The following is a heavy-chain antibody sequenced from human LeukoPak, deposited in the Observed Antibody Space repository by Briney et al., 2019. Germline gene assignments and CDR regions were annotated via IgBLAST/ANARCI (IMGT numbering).Heavy chain of an antibody. V-gene: IGHV1-18*01. Sequence: GASVKVSCKASGYTFTSYGISWVRQAPGQGLEWMGWISAYNGNTNYAQKLQGRVTMTTDTSTSTAYMELRSLRSDDTAVYYCARGAESAYGGYEGSHFDYWGQGTLVTVSS. CDR3: ARGAESAYGGYEGSHFDY. CDR1: GYTFTSYG. J-gene: IGHJ4*02. CDR2: ISAYNGNT. D-gene: IGHD5-12*01.